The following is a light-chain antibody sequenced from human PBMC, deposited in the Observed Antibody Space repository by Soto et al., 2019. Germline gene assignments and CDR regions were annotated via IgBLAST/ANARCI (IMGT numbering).Light chain of an antibody. CDR2: DAS. CDR1: QTISSW. CDR3: QQYNSDSRT. V-gene: IGKV1-5*01. J-gene: IGKJ1*01. Sequence: IQMTQSPSTLSGSVVDRVTITCRASQTISSWLAWYQQKPGEAPKLLIYDASALPRGVPSRFSGSGSGTEFSLTISSLQPDDFATYYCQQYNSDSRTFGQGTKVDIK.